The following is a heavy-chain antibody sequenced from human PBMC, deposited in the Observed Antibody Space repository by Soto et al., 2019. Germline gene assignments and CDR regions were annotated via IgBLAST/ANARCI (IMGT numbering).Heavy chain of an antibody. D-gene: IGHD1-26*01. J-gene: IGHJ4*02. V-gene: IGHV1-18*01. Sequence: QVQLVQSGAEVKKPGASVKVSCKASGYTFTSYGISWVRQAPGQGLEWMACISAYNANTNYAQKLQGRVTMTTDTSTSTSNIELRSLRSAATAVDSCARDRLGATGDYWGQGTLVTVSS. CDR1: GYTFTSYG. CDR3: ARDRLGATGDY. CDR2: ISAYNANT.